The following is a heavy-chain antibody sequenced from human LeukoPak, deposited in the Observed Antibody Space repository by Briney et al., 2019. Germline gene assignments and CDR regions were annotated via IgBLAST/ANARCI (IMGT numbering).Heavy chain of an antibody. D-gene: IGHD3-3*01. Sequence: PSETLSLTCTVSGGSISSGSYYWSWIRQPAGKGLEWIGRIYTSGSTNYNPSLKSRVTISVDTSKNQFSLKLSSVTAADTAVYYCARDGTIFGVPGLWDDAFDIWGQGTMVTVSS. CDR3: ARDGTIFGVPGLWDDAFDI. CDR2: IYTSGST. J-gene: IGHJ3*02. V-gene: IGHV4-61*02. CDR1: GGSISSGSYY.